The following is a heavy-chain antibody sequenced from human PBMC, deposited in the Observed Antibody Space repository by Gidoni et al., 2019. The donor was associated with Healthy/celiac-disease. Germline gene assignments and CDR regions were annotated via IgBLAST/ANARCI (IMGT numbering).Heavy chain of an antibody. CDR1: GGSISSYY. CDR3: ARGRTGWFDP. V-gene: IGHV4-59*01. CDR2: IYYSGST. J-gene: IGHJ5*02. Sequence: QVQLQESGPGLVKPSETLSPPCPVSGGSISSYYWSWIRQPPGKGLEWIGYIYYSGSTNYNPSLKSRVTISVDTSKNQFSLKLSSVTAADTAVYYCARGRTGWFDPWGQGTLVTVSS.